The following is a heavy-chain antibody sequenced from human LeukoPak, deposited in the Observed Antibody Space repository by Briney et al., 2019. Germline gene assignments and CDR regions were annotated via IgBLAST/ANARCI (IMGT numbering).Heavy chain of an antibody. Sequence: ASVKVSCKASGYTFTSYAMYWVRQAPGQGLEWMGWINTNTGNPTYAQGFTGRFVFSLDTSVSTAYLQISSLKAEDTAVYYCARDGVDSGYDLFDYWGQGTLVTVSS. CDR2: INTNTGNP. D-gene: IGHD5-12*01. CDR1: GYTFTSYA. CDR3: ARDGVDSGYDLFDY. V-gene: IGHV7-4-1*02. J-gene: IGHJ4*02.